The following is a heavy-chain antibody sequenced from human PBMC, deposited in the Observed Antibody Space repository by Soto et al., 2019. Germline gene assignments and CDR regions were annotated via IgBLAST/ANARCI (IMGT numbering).Heavy chain of an antibody. Sequence: GGSLRLSCAASGFTFSSYSMNWVRQAPGKGLEWVSYISSSSSTIYYADSVKGRFTISRDNAKNSLYLQMNSLRDEDTAVYYCARDRKGGRIAVARREYYYGMDVWGQGTTVTVSS. V-gene: IGHV3-48*02. J-gene: IGHJ6*02. CDR2: ISSSSSTI. D-gene: IGHD6-19*01. CDR1: GFTFSSYS. CDR3: ARDRKGGRIAVARREYYYGMDV.